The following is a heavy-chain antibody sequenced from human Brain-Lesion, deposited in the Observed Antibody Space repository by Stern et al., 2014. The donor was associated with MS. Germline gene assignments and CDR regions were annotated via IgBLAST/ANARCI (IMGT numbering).Heavy chain of an antibody. CDR3: ATLSPGAGGNYYRHFDY. CDR1: GYTLTELS. V-gene: IGHV1-24*01. D-gene: IGHD1-26*01. CDR2: FDPEDGET. Sequence: QVQLVQPGAEVKKPGASVKVSCKVSGYTLTELSLHWVRQAPRKGLERMGGFDPEDGETIYAQKFQGRVTMTEDTSTDTAYMELSSLRSEDTAVYYCATLSPGAGGNYYRHFDYWGQGTLVTVSS. J-gene: IGHJ4*02.